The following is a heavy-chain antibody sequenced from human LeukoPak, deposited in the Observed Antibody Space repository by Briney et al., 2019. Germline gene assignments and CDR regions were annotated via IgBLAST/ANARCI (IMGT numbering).Heavy chain of an antibody. J-gene: IGHJ4*02. CDR1: GGSFSGYY. D-gene: IGHD2-2*01. CDR3: ARGRGSTSCHFDY. CDR2: INHSGST. V-gene: IGHV4-34*01. Sequence: KSSETLSLTCAVYGGSFSGYYWSWIRQPPGKGLEWIGEINHSGSTNYNPSLKSRVTISVDTSKNQFSLKLSSVTAADTAVYYCARGRGSTSCHFDYWGQGTLVTVSS.